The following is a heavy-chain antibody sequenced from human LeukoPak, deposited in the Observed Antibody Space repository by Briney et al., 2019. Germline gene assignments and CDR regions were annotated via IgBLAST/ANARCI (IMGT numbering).Heavy chain of an antibody. CDR2: IKQDGSEK. CDR3: ARGSGWYGDAFDI. V-gene: IGHV3-7*01. Sequence: GGTLRLSCAASGITFSSYGMSWVRQAPGKGLEWVANIKQDGSEKYYVDSVKGRFTISRDNAKNSLYLQMNSLRAEDTAVYYCARGSGWYGDAFDIWGQGTMVTVSS. CDR1: GITFSSYG. J-gene: IGHJ3*02. D-gene: IGHD6-19*01.